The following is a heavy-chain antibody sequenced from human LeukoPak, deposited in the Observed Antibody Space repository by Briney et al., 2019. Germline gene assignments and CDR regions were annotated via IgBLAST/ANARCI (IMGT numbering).Heavy chain of an antibody. D-gene: IGHD2-21*02. CDR2: IKSKTDGGTT. Sequence: AGGSLRLSCAAAEFTFSNAWMSWVRQAPGKGLEWVGRIKSKTDGGTTDYAAPVKGRFTISRDDSKNTLYLQMNSLKTEDTAVYYCTTDTFDVVVTAIRIDAFDIWGQGTMVTVSS. CDR1: EFTFSNAW. CDR3: TTDTFDVVVTAIRIDAFDI. V-gene: IGHV3-15*01. J-gene: IGHJ3*02.